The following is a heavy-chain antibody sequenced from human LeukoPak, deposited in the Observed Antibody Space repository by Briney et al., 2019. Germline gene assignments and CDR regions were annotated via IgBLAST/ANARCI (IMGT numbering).Heavy chain of an antibody. CDR2: IIPIFGTA. V-gene: IGHV1-69*05. D-gene: IGHD3-3*01. Sequence: ASVKVSCKASGGTFSSYAISWVRQAPGQGLEWMGGIIPIFGTANYAQKFQGRVTITTDESTSTAYMELSSLRSEDTAVYYCARGTPFGVVFGPFDYWGQGTLVTVSS. CDR1: GGTFSSYA. J-gene: IGHJ4*02. CDR3: ARGTPFGVVFGPFDY.